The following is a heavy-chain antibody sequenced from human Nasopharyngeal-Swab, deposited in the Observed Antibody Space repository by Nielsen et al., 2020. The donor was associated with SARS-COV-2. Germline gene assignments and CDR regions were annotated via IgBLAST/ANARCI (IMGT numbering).Heavy chain of an antibody. D-gene: IGHD6-6*01. V-gene: IGHV6-1*01. J-gene: IGHJ4*02. CDR3: ASDRRSGTSSLRFDC. CDR1: GDSVSSNSAT. CDR2: TYYRSTWYN. Sequence: QTLSLTFAISGDSVSSNSATWNWIRQSPSRGLEWLGRTYYRSTWYNDYAVSVKSRITINSDTSKNQFSLQLNSVTPEDTAVYYCASDRRSGTSSLRFDCWGQGILVTVSS.